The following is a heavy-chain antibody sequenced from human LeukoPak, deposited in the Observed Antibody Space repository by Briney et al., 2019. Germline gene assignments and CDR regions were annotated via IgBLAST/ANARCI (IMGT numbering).Heavy chain of an antibody. V-gene: IGHV3-23*01. CDR3: AQEWLHGMDV. CDR2: ISGSGGSR. Sequence: GGSLRLSCAASGFTFRGYAMSWVRQAPGQGLEWFSAISGSGGSRYSAASVKGRFTISRDNSKNTLYLQMNSLRAEDTAVYYCAQEWLHGMDVWGQGTTVTVSS. D-gene: IGHD6-19*01. J-gene: IGHJ6*02. CDR1: GFTFRGYA.